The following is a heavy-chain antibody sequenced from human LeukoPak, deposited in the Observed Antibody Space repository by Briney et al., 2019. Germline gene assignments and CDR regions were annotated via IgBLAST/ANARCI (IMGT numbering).Heavy chain of an antibody. CDR1: GFTFSSYW. D-gene: IGHD4-17*01. CDR2: IKQDGSEK. V-gene: IGHV3-7*01. J-gene: IGHJ3*02. CDR3: ARDQDNGEEVGAFDI. Sequence: GGSLRLSCAASGFTFSSYWMSWVRQAPGKGLEWVANIKQDGSEKYYVDSVKGRFTISRDNAKNSLYLQMNSLRAEDTAVYYCARDQDNGEEVGAFDIWGQGTVVTVSS.